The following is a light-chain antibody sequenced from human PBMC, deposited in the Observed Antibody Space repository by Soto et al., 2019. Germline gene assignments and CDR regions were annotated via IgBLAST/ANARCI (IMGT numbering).Light chain of an antibody. CDR2: EVN. V-gene: IGLV2-8*01. CDR1: SSDIGGYNF. CDR3: SAYAGTNNLGV. Sequence: QSVLTQPPSASGSPGQSVTISCTGTSSDIGGYNFVSWYHQHPGKAPKLIIYEVNKRPSGVPDRFSGSKSGNTASLPVSGLQADDEGDYYCSAYAGTNNLGVFGGGTKLTVL. J-gene: IGLJ3*02.